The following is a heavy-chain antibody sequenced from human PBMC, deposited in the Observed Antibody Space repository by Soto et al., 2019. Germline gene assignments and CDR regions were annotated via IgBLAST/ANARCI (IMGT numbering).Heavy chain of an antibody. V-gene: IGHV3-21*01. D-gene: IGHD3-16*02. J-gene: IGHJ3*02. CDR2: ISSSSSYI. CDR3: ARTDRGSHWSSFYRDAFDI. Sequence: AGSLRLSCAASGFTFSSYSMNWVRQAPGKGLEWVSSISSSSSYIYYADSVKGRFTISRDNAKNSLYLQMNSLRAEDTAVYYCARTDRGSHWSSFYRDAFDIWGQGTMVTVSS. CDR1: GFTFSSYS.